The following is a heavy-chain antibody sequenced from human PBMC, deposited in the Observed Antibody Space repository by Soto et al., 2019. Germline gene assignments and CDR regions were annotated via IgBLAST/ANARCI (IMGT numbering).Heavy chain of an antibody. CDR2: VYPGDSET. V-gene: IGHV5-51*01. J-gene: IGHJ4*01. Sequence: GESLKISCKVSGYSFTSCWIGWVRQMPGKGLEWMGIVYPGDSETRYSPSFEGQVTISADKSINTAYLQWSSLRASDTAMYYCARARNYSNYDYWGQGTLVNVSS. CDR1: GYSFTSCW. CDR3: ARARNYSNYDY. D-gene: IGHD4-4*01.